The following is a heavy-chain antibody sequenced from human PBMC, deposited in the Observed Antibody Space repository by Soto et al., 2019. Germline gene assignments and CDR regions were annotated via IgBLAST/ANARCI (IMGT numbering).Heavy chain of an antibody. Sequence: ASVKVSCKPSGYTFTTSGINWVRQAPGQGLELMGWVSAYDGKTTYAEKFQGRVTLTTDTSTSTAYMELRSLRSDDTAIYYCARDPHEFWTSYWFDPWGQGTPVTVSS. CDR2: VSAYDGKT. CDR1: GYTFTTSG. J-gene: IGHJ5*02. D-gene: IGHD3-3*01. CDR3: ARDPHEFWTSYWFDP. V-gene: IGHV1-18*01.